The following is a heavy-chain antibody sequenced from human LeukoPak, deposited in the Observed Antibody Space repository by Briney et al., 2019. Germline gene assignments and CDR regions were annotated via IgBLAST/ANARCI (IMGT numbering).Heavy chain of an antibody. D-gene: IGHD6-25*01. V-gene: IGHV4-31*03. J-gene: IGHJ4*02. CDR1: GGSISSGGYY. CDR2: IYYSGST. CDR3: ASLLISSGDY. Sequence: SQTLSLTCTVSGGSISSGGYYWSSIRQHPGKGLEWIGYIYYSGSTYYNPSLKSRVTISVDTSKNQFSLKLSSVTAADTAVYYCASLLISSGDYWGQGTLVTVSS.